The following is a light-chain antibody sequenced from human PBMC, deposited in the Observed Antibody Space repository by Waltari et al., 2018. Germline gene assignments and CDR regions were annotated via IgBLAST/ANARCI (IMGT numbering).Light chain of an antibody. V-gene: IGLV9-49*01. Sequence: QPVLTQPPSASASLGASVTLTCTLSSGYSNYKVDWYQQRPGKGPRFVMRGGSGGIVGSKGDVIPDRFSVLGSVLNRYLTIKNIQEEDESDYHCGADHGSGSNFVWVFGGGTKLTV. J-gene: IGLJ3*02. CDR2: GGSGGIVG. CDR3: GADHGSGSNFVWV. CDR1: SGYSNYK.